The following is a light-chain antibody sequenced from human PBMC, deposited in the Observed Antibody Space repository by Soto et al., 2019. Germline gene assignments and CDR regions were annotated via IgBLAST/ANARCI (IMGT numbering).Light chain of an antibody. CDR3: QHGYVAPYS. J-gene: IGKJ2*03. CDR1: QDINVY. CDR2: SAS. Sequence: DIHMTQSPSSVSASIGDTVTITCRASQDINVYLNWYQQKPGEVPKLLIYSASTLHSGVPSRFTGSGSETDFTLTIRSLQPEDFATYYCQHGYVAPYSFGQGTKVDIK. V-gene: IGKV1-39*01.